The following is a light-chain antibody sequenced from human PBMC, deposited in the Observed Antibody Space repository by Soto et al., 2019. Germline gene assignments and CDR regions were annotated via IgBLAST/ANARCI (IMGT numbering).Light chain of an antibody. Sequence: EVVMTQSPALLSVSPGERVTLSCRASQSVNNNLAWYQQQPGQAPRLLIYDTSSRATGVPARFSGSGSGTESTLTISSLKAEDFAVYYCQQYNDRPPLTFGGGTKVEI. CDR3: QQYNDRPPLT. J-gene: IGKJ4*01. CDR2: DTS. V-gene: IGKV3-15*01. CDR1: QSVNNN.